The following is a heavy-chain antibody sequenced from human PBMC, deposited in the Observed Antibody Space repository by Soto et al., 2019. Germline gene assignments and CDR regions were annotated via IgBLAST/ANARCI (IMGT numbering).Heavy chain of an antibody. Sequence: EVQLVESGGGLVQPGGSLKVSCAASGFTFSGSAMHWVRQASGKGLEWVGRIRSKTNNYATAYAASVRGRFTISRDDSKNTVSLQMNSLKIGDTAVYYCARPRSTWYYDYWGQGTLVTVSS. V-gene: IGHV3-73*02. CDR2: IRSKTNNYAT. J-gene: IGHJ4*02. D-gene: IGHD6-13*01. CDR1: GFTFSGSA. CDR3: ARPRSTWYYDY.